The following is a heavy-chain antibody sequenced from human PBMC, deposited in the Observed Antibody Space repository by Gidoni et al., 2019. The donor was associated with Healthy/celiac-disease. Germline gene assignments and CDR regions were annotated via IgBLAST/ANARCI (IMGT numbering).Heavy chain of an antibody. CDR3: AKDSYYDFWSGYYTAYYYGMDV. J-gene: IGHJ6*02. CDR2: SSGRGGST. Sequence: EVQLLESGGGLVQPGASLRLPCAASGFTFSSDAMSWARQAPGMGLEGGSASSGRGGSTYYGDSVKGRFSISSDNSKNTLYLQMNSLRAEDTAVYYCAKDSYYDFWSGYYTAYYYGMDVWGQGTTVTVSS. V-gene: IGHV3-23*01. D-gene: IGHD3-3*01. CDR1: GFTFSSDA.